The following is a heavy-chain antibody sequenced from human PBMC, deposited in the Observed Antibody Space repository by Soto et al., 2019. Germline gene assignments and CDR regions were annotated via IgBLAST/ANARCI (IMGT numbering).Heavy chain of an antibody. J-gene: IGHJ4*02. Sequence: EVQLVESGGGLVQPGGSLRLSCAASGCTFSSYWMSWVRQAPGKGLEWVANIKQEGSEKYYVDSVKGRFTISRDNAKNSLYLQMNSLRAEDTAVYYCARVLTGAFDYWGQGTLVTVSS. CDR2: IKQEGSEK. V-gene: IGHV3-7*01. CDR3: ARVLTGAFDY. D-gene: IGHD3-9*01. CDR1: GCTFSSYW.